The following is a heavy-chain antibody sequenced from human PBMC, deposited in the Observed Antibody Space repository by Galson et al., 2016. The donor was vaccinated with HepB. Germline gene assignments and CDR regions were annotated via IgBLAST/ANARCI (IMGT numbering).Heavy chain of an antibody. Sequence: SCKASGYTFTGHYMHWVRQAPGQGLEWMGWINPNSGGTQYAQNFQGWVTMTRDTSISTAYLELSRLSSDDTAVYYCARPRWGDSSGSYYEGYFFDYWGQGTLVTVSS. CDR1: GYTFTGHY. D-gene: IGHD3-22*01. V-gene: IGHV1-2*04. CDR2: INPNSGGT. J-gene: IGHJ4*02. CDR3: ARPRWGDSSGSYYEGYFFDY.